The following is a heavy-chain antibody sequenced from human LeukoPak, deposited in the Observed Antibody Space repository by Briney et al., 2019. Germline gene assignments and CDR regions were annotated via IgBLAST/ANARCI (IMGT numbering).Heavy chain of an antibody. CDR1: GFTFSSYA. V-gene: IGHV3-23*01. CDR2: ISGSGGST. J-gene: IGHJ3*02. D-gene: IGHD2-15*01. CDR3: AETPSLYCSGGSCLGAFDI. Sequence: GGSLRLSCAASGFTFSSYAMSWVRQAPGKGREWVSAISGSGGSTYYADSVKGRFTISRDNSKNTLYLQMNSPRAEDTAVYYCAETPSLYCSGGSCLGAFDIWGQGTMVTVSS.